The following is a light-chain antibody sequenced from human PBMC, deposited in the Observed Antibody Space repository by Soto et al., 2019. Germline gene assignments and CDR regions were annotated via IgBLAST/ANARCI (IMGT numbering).Light chain of an antibody. J-gene: IGKJ3*01. CDR1: QDISNY. V-gene: IGKV1-39*01. CDR2: LAS. Sequence: DIQMTQSPPSLSVSVGDRVTITCQASQDISNYLHWFQQKPGKAPQLLIYLASSLQSGVPSRFSGSGSGTDFTLTISSLQPEDFATYYCQQSYSTPLTFGPGTKVDIK. CDR3: QQSYSTPLT.